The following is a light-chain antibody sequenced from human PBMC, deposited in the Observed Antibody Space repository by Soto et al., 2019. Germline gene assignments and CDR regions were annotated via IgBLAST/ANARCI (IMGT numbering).Light chain of an antibody. V-gene: IGLV2-23*03. Sequence: SFLTRPASVSESPGQSITISCTGTSSDVGSYNLVSWYQQHPGKAPKLMIYEGSKRPSGVSNRFSGSKSGNTASLTISGLQAEDEADYYCCSYAGSSTFFYVFGTGTKVTVL. CDR1: SSDVGSYNL. CDR2: EGS. CDR3: CSYAGSSTFFYV. J-gene: IGLJ1*01.